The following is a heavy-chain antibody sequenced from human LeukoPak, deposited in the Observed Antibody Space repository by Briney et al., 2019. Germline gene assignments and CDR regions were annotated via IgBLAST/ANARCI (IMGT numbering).Heavy chain of an antibody. J-gene: IGHJ3*02. CDR1: GGSISSGGYS. Sequence: SQTLSLTCAVSGGSISSGGYSWSWIRQPPGKGLEWIGYICHSGSTYYNPSLKSRVTISVDRSKNQFSLKLSSVTAADTAVYYCAREAGRAFDIWGQGTMVTVSS. CDR2: ICHSGST. CDR3: AREAGRAFDI. V-gene: IGHV4-30-2*01.